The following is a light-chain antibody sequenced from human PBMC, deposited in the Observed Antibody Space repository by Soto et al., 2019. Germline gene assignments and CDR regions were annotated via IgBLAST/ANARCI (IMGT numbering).Light chain of an antibody. V-gene: IGKV1-39*01. J-gene: IGKJ2*01. CDR2: AAS. CDR3: QQSYSTPYT. CDR1: QSISSY. Sequence: DIQMTQSPSSLSASVGDRVTITCRASQSISSYLNWSQQKPGKAPKLLIYAASSLQSGVPSRFSGSGSGTDFTLTISSLQPEDFSTYYCQQSYSTPYTFGQGTKLGIK.